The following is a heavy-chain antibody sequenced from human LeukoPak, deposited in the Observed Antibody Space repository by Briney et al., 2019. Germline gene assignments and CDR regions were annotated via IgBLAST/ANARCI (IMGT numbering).Heavy chain of an antibody. J-gene: IGHJ4*02. D-gene: IGHD1-26*01. CDR2: VHGDGYSI. Sequence: GGSLRLSCTAPGFPFSSYAIYWVRQALGEGLVWVGRVHGDGYSISYADSVRGRFTISRDNAKDTLYLHMNSLRPEDTAVYYCATAQVGAPTDFWGQGTRVTVSS. CDR1: GFPFSSYA. CDR3: ATAQVGAPTDF. V-gene: IGHV3-74*01.